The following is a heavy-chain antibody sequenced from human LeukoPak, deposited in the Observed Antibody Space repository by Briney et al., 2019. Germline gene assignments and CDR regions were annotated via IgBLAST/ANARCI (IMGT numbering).Heavy chain of an antibody. V-gene: IGHV1-69*05. CDR2: IIPIFGTA. J-gene: IGHJ6*03. CDR3: ARGSPGEYYYYYYYMDV. Sequence: SVKVSCKASGGTFSSYAISWVRQAPGQGLEWMGGIIPIFGTANYAQKFQGRVTITTDESTSTAYMELSSLRSEDTAVYYCARGSPGEYYYYYYYMDVWGQGTTVTVSS. D-gene: IGHD3-10*01. CDR1: GGTFSSYA.